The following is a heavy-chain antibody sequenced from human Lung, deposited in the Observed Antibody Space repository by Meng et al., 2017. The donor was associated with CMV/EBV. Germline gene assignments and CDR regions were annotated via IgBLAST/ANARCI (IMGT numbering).Heavy chain of an antibody. CDR1: GGSISSSAYY. CDR3: ARRGYCSSTSRCPERVFDY. J-gene: IGHJ4*02. Sequence: SXXLSLXCTVSGGSISSSAYYWGWIRQPPGKGLEWIGRIYYSGSTYYNPSLKSRVTISVDTSKNQFSQKLSSVTAADTAVYYGARRGYCSSTSRCPERVFDYWGQGNXVNGAS. CDR2: IYYSGST. V-gene: IGHV4-39*01. D-gene: IGHD2-2*01.